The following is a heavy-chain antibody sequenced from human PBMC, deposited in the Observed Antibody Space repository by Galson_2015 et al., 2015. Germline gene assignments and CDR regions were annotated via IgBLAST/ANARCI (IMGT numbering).Heavy chain of an antibody. D-gene: IGHD1-14*01. Sequence: TLSLTCTVSGGSISSGSYCWSWIRQPAGKGLEWIGRIYTSGSANYNPSLKSRVTISVDTSKNQFSLKLSSVTAADTAVYYCASRGSTGGRGWYYGMDVWGQGTTVTVSS. V-gene: IGHV4-61*02. J-gene: IGHJ6*02. CDR3: ASRGSTGGRGWYYGMDV. CDR1: GGSISSGSYC. CDR2: IYTSGSA.